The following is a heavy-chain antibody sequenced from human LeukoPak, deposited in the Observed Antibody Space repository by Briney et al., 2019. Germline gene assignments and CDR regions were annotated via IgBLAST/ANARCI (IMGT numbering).Heavy chain of an antibody. V-gene: IGHV4-59*01. CDR2: IYYSGST. Sequence: SETLSLTCTVSGGSIGSYYWSWIRQPPGEGLEWIGYIYYSGSTNYNPSLKSRVTMSIGTSKNQFSLKLSSVTAADTAVYYCARWSGYALDWGQGTLVTVSS. CDR1: GGSIGSYY. D-gene: IGHD2-2*01. CDR3: ARWSGYALD. J-gene: IGHJ4*02.